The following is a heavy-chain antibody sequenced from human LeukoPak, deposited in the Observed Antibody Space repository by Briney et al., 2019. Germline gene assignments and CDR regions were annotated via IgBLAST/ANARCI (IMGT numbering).Heavy chain of an antibody. CDR1: GGSISSGGYS. D-gene: IGHD3-22*01. CDR2: IYHSGST. V-gene: IGHV4-30-2*01. J-gene: IGHJ5*02. Sequence: PSQTLYLTCAVSGGSISSGGYSWSWIRQPPGKGLEWIGYIYHSGSTYYNPSLKSRVTISVDRSKNQFSLKLSSVTAADTAVYYCARARGIFDSSGMFDPWGQGTLVTVSS. CDR3: ARARGIFDSSGMFDP.